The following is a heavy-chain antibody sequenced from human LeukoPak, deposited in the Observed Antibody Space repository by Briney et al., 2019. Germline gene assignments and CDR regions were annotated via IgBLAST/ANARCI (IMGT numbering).Heavy chain of an antibody. Sequence: GGSLRLSCAASGFTFSSYAMHWVRQAPGKGLEYVSAISSNGGSTYYANSVKGRFTISRDNSKDTLYLQMGSLRAEDTAVYYCARGSPARAFDIWGQGTMVTVSS. J-gene: IGHJ3*02. D-gene: IGHD6-19*01. CDR1: GFTFSSYA. V-gene: IGHV3-64*01. CDR2: ISSNGGST. CDR3: ARGSPARAFDI.